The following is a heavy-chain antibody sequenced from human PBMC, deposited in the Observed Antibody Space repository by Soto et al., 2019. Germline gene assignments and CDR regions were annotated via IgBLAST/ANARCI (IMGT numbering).Heavy chain of an antibody. CDR3: ERLGRYYQAFDQ. CDR1: GSPISSYY. J-gene: IGHJ4*01. Sequence: PSETLSLTCSVSGSPISSYYWGWFRLPPGQGLQWVGYIYYTGTTSYNPSLKGRVTVSLDTSKKQFSLKLRSVTAADTAVYFCERLGRYYQAFDQWGQGALVPVSP. CDR2: IYYTGTT. V-gene: IGHV4-59*08. D-gene: IGHD3-22*01.